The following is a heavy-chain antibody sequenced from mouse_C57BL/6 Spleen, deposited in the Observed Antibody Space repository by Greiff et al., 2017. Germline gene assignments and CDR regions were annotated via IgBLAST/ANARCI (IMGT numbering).Heavy chain of an antibody. J-gene: IGHJ2*01. CDR2: IYPGDGDT. CDR3: AREDYYGSSGYMDY. V-gene: IGHV1-82*01. Sequence: QVQLQQSGPELVKPGASVKISCKASGYAFSSSWMNWVKQRPGKGLEWIGRIYPGDGDTNYNGKFKGKATLAADKSSSTAYMQLRSLTSEDSAVYFCAREDYYGSSGYMDYWGQGTTLTVSS. D-gene: IGHD1-1*01. CDR1: GYAFSSSW.